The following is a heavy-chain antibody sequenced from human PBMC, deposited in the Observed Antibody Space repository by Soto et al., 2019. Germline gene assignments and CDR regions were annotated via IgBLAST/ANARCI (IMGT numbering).Heavy chain of an antibody. CDR2: ISAYNGNT. CDR3: SRGYDDSSGYYYHFDY. J-gene: IGHJ4*02. D-gene: IGHD3-22*01. Sequence: ASVKVSWKASGYTFTSYGISWGRQAPGQRLEWMGWISAYNGNTNYAQKLQGRVTMTTDTSTSTAYMELRSLRSDDTAVYFCSRGYDDSSGYYYHFDYWGQGTLVTVSS. CDR1: GYTFTSYG. V-gene: IGHV1-18*01.